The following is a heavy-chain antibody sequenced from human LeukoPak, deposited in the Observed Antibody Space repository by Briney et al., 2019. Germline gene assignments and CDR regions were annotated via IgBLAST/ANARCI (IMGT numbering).Heavy chain of an antibody. CDR1: GFTVSSNY. D-gene: IGHD1-1*01. CDR3: AKLAGTFSAIMSVAYFDY. J-gene: IGHJ4*02. CDR2: IYSSGST. Sequence: GGSLRLSCAASGFTVSSNYMSWVRQAPGKGLEWVSVIYSSGSTYYADSVKGRFTISRDNSKNTLHLQMNTLRAEDTAVYYCAKLAGTFSAIMSVAYFDYWGQGTLVTVSS. V-gene: IGHV3-53*01.